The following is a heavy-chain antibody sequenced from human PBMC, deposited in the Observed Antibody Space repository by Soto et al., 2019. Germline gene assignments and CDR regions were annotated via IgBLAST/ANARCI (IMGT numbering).Heavy chain of an antibody. J-gene: IGHJ6*02. D-gene: IGHD6-6*01. V-gene: IGHV3-43*01. CDR2: ISWDGGST. CDR1: GFTFDDYT. Sequence: GGSLRLSCAASGFTFDDYTMHWVRQAPGKGLEWVSLISWDGGSTYYADSVKGRFTISRDNSKNSLYLQMNSLRTEDTALYYCALIGGIAARLGAAQTLRGYYYGMDVWGQGTTVTVSS. CDR3: ALIGGIAARLGAAQTLRGYYYGMDV.